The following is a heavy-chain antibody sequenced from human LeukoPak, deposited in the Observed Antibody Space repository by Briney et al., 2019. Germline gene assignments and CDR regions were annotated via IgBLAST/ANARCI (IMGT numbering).Heavy chain of an antibody. CDR1: GFTVSSNY. J-gene: IGHJ6*02. Sequence: GGSLRLSCAASGFTVSSNYMSWVRQAPGKGLEWVSYISSSSSTIYYADSVKGRFTISRDNAKNSLYLQMNSLRAEDTAVYYCARADYGGNEAHYYYGMDVWGQGTTVTVSS. V-gene: IGHV3-48*04. D-gene: IGHD4-23*01. CDR2: ISSSSSTI. CDR3: ARADYGGNEAHYYYGMDV.